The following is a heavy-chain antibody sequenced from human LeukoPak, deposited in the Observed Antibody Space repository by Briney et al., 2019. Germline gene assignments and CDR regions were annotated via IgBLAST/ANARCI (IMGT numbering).Heavy chain of an antibody. D-gene: IGHD1-26*01. CDR1: GGSISSYY. J-gene: IGHJ3*02. CDR3: ARLPSSGSYRDAFDI. V-gene: IGHV4-59*08. CDR2: IYYSGST. Sequence: SETLSLTCTVSGGSISSYYWSWIRQPPGKGLEWIGYIYYSGSTNYNPSLKSRVTISVDTSKNQFSLKLSSVTAADTAVYYCARLPSSGSYRDAFDIWGQGTMVTVSS.